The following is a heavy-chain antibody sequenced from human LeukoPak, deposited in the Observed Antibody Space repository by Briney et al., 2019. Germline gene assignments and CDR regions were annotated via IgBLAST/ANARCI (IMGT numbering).Heavy chain of an antibody. Sequence: GGSLRLSCAASGFTFSSYAMSWVRQAPGKGLEWVSAISGSGGSTYYADSVKGRFTISRDNAKNSLYLQMNSLRAEDTAVYYCARDGAFYCSGGSCPFDYWGQGTLVTVSS. D-gene: IGHD2-15*01. J-gene: IGHJ4*02. CDR3: ARDGAFYCSGGSCPFDY. CDR2: ISGSGGST. V-gene: IGHV3-23*01. CDR1: GFTFSSYA.